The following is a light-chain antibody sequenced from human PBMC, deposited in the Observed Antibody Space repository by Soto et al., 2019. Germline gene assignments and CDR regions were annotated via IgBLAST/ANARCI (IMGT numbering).Light chain of an antibody. CDR1: QSMSSY. CDR3: QQSYRPHWT. CDR2: AXX. J-gene: IGKJ1*01. Sequence: DIQMTQSPSSLSASVGDXXXXXXXSSQSMSSYLNWYQQNTGXAXXXVXYAXXXLXSXVPSXFSGSGSGTDXXLHISSXQPXXFATYYCQQSYRPHWTFGQGAKVDI. V-gene: IGKV1-39*01.